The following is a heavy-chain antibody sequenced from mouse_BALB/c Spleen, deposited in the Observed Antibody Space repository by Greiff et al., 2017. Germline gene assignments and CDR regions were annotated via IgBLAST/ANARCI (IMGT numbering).Heavy chain of an antibody. Sequence: EVQVVESGGGLVKPGGSLKLSCAASGFAFSSYDMSWVRQTPEKRLEWVAYISSGGGSTYYPDTVKGRFTISRDNAKNTLYLQMSSLKSEDTAMYYCARHSVDQAWFAYWGQGTLVTVSA. J-gene: IGHJ3*01. CDR2: ISSGGGST. CDR3: ARHSVDQAWFAY. V-gene: IGHV5-12-1*01. CDR1: GFAFSSYD.